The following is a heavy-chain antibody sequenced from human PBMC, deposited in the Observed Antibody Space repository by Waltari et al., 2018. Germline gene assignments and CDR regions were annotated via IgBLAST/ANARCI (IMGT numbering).Heavy chain of an antibody. J-gene: IGHJ5*02. V-gene: IGHV3-48*04. CDR3: ARDSSEYQLLDNWFDP. D-gene: IGHD2-2*01. CDR2: ISSSSSTI. Sequence: LRLSCAASGFTFSSYSMNWVRQAPGKGLEWVSYISSSSSTIYYADSVKGRFTISRDNAKNSLYLQMNSLRAEDTAVYYCARDSSEYQLLDNWFDPWGQGTLVTVSS. CDR1: GFTFSSYS.